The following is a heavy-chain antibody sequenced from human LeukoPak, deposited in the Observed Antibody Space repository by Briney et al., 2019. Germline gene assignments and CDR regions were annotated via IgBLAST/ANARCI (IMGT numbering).Heavy chain of an antibody. CDR3: ARDKRGYSYADSGWGWFDP. CDR1: GFTFSDHY. V-gene: IGHV3-11*04. J-gene: IGHJ5*02. Sequence: GGSLRLSCAASGFTFSDHYMSWIRQGPGKGLEWVSYISGSGRTINYADSVKGRFTISRDNAKNSLYLQMNSLRAEDTAVYYCARDKRGYSYADSGWGWFDPWGQGILVTASS. D-gene: IGHD5-18*01. CDR2: ISGSGRTI.